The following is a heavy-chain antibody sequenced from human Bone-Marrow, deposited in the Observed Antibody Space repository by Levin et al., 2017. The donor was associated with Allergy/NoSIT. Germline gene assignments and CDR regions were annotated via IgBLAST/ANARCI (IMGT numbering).Heavy chain of an antibody. CDR2: IYYSGST. V-gene: IGHV4-39*07. CDR3: ARDIPGDI. J-gene: IGHJ3*02. Sequence: MASETLPLTSTVSGGSISSSSYYWGWIRQPPGKGLEWIGSIYYSGSTYYNPSLKSRVTISVDTSKNQFSLRLSSVTAADTAVYYCARDIPGDIWGQGTMVTVSS. CDR1: GGSISSSSYY. D-gene: IGHD2-2*02.